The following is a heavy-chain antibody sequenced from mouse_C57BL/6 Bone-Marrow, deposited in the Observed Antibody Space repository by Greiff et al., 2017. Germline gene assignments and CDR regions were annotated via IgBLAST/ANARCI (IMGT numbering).Heavy chain of an antibody. V-gene: IGHV1-69*01. Sequence: QVQLQQPGAELVMPGASVKLSCKASGYTFTSYWMPWVKQRPGQGLEWIGEIDPSDSYTNYNQKFKGKSTLTVDKSSSTAYMQLSSLTSEDSAVYCCAKTAQAWEFAYWGQGTLVTVSA. J-gene: IGHJ3*01. D-gene: IGHD3-2*02. CDR3: AKTAQAWEFAY. CDR1: GYTFTSYW. CDR2: IDPSDSYT.